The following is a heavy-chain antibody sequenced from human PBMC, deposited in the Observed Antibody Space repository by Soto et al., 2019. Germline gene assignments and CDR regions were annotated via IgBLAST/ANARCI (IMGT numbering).Heavy chain of an antibody. J-gene: IGHJ5*02. CDR3: AREDIRDIVVVVVAPEGLGS. Sequence: QVQLVQSGAEVKKPGASVKVSCKASGYTFTSYGISWVRQAPGQGLEWMGRISGYNGNSNYAQNLQGRVTMTTDTSTCTAYMELRSLRYDATAVYYCAREDIRDIVVVVVAPEGLGSWGQGTLVTVSS. CDR2: ISGYNGNS. V-gene: IGHV1-18*01. CDR1: GYTFTSYG. D-gene: IGHD2-15*01.